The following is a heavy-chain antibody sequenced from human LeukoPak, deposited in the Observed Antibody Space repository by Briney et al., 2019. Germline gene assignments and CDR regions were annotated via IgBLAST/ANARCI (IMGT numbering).Heavy chain of an antibody. J-gene: IGHJ4*02. CDR1: GGSISSYY. V-gene: IGHV4-59*01. CDR3: AGGHYPLEY. D-gene: IGHD1-26*01. CDR2: IYYSGNT. Sequence: SETLSLTCTVSGGSISSYYWSWIRQPPGKGLEWIGHIYYSGNTNYNPSLKSRVTISVDTSRTQFSLKLSSMTAADTAVYYCAGGHYPLEYWGQGTLVTVSS.